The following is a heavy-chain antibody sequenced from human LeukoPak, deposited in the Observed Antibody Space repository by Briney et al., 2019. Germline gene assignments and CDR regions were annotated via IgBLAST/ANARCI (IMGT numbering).Heavy chain of an antibody. CDR1: GFTFSSYA. D-gene: IGHD5-18*01. CDR3: AKVRRIQLWFNWFDP. J-gene: IGHJ5*02. V-gene: IGHV3-23*01. Sequence: PGGSLRLSCAASGFTFSSYAMSWVRQAPGKGLEWVSAISGSGGSTYYADSVKGRFTISRDNSKNTLYLQMNSLRAEDTAVYYCAKVRRIQLWFNWFDPWGQGTLVTVSS. CDR2: ISGSGGST.